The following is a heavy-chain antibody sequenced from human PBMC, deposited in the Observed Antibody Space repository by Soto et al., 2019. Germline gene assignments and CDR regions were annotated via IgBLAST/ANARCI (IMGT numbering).Heavy chain of an antibody. CDR1: GFTFSDYY. Sequence: GGSLRLSCAASGFTFSDYYMSWIRQAPGKGLEWVSHISKSGTNTYNADSVKGRFTISRDNAKKSLYLQMNSLRAEDTAVYYCARTYSGYDRSFDYWGQGTLVTVSS. D-gene: IGHD5-12*01. CDR3: ARTYSGYDRSFDY. V-gene: IGHV3-11*01. J-gene: IGHJ4*02. CDR2: ISKSGTNT.